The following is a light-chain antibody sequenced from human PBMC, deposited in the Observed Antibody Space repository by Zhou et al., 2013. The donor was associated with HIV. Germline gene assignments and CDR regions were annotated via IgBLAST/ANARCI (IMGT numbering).Light chain of an antibody. J-gene: IGKJ4*01. CDR2: AAS. CDR3: QQYYSYPLT. Sequence: DIQMTQSPSSLSASVGDRVTITCRASQAISNYLAWFQQKPGKAPTALIYAASSLQSGVPSKFSGSGSGTDFTLTIRSLQPEDFATYFCQQYYSYPLTFGAGTRVEIK. CDR1: QAISNY. V-gene: IGKV1-16*02.